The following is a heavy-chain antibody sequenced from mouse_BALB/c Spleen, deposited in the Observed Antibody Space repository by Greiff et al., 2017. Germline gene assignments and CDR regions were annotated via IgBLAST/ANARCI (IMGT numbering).Heavy chain of an antibody. V-gene: IGHV5-4*02. D-gene: IGHD4-1*01. Sequence: EVPVVESGGGLVKPGGSLKLSCAASGFTFSDYYMYWVRQTPEKRLEWVATISDGGSYTYYPDSVKGRFTISRDNAKNNLYLQMSSLKAEDTAMYYCTRGTDYFDYWGQGTTLTVSS. CDR2: ISDGGSYT. CDR3: TRGTDYFDY. J-gene: IGHJ2*01. CDR1: GFTFSDYY.